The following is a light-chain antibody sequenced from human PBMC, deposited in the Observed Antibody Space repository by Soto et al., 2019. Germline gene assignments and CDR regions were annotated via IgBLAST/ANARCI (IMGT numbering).Light chain of an antibody. Sequence: IVLTQSPATLSFSPGERATLSCRASQNIAIYLAWYQQKSGQSPRLLIYDTFNRAPGIPDRFSGSGSGTDFTLTISSLEPEDFVVYYCQQRADWPWTFGQGTTVEIK. J-gene: IGKJ1*01. CDR2: DTF. V-gene: IGKV3-11*01. CDR1: QNIAIY. CDR3: QQRADWPWT.